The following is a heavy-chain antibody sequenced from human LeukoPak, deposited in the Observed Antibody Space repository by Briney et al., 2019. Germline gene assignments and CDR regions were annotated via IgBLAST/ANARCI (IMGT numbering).Heavy chain of an antibody. CDR2: IYYSGST. D-gene: IGHD6-13*01. V-gene: IGHV4-59*01. CDR3: ARGYSSSWYYFDY. Sequence: SETLSLTCTVSGGSISSYYWSWIRQPPGKGLGWIGYIYYSGSTNYNPSLKSRVTISVDTSKNQFSLKLSSVTAADTALYYCARGYSSSWYYFDYWGQGTLVTVSS. CDR1: GGSISSYY. J-gene: IGHJ4*02.